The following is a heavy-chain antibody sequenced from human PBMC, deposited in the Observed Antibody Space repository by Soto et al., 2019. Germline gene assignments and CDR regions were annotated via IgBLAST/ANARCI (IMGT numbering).Heavy chain of an antibody. CDR3: ATAVAGAY. CDR1: GFIFSNYG. V-gene: IGHV3-30*03. J-gene: IGHJ4*01. CDR2: ISNDGTDK. Sequence: GGSLRLSCAASGFIFSNYGLHWVRQASGKGLEWLAIISNDGTDKFYADSVKGRFSVPRNNSKSTLSLQMNSLRSDDTALYYCATAVAGAYWGHGTLVTVSS. D-gene: IGHD6-19*01.